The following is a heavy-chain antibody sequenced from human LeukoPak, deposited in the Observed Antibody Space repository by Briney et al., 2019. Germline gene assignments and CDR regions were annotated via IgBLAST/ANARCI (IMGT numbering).Heavy chain of an antibody. V-gene: IGHV3-49*04. CDR3: AKEGARIQLWPRFDP. J-gene: IGHJ5*02. CDR1: GFTFGDYA. D-gene: IGHD5-18*01. Sequence: SLRLSCTASGFTFGDYAKSWVRQAPGKGLEWIGFIRSKAYGGTTEYAASVKGRFTISRDDSKSIAYLQMNSLRAEETAVYYCAKEGARIQLWPRFDPWGQGTLVTVSS. CDR2: IRSKAYGGTT.